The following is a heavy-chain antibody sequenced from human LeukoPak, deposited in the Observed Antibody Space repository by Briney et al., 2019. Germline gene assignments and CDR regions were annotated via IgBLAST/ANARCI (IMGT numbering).Heavy chain of an antibody. CDR1: GYTFTSYA. J-gene: IGHJ5*02. V-gene: IGHV7-4-1*02. D-gene: IGHD6-13*01. CDR2: INTNTGNP. CDR3: ASSTPLEAAAGPNWFDP. Sequence: ASVKVSCKASGYTFTSYAMNWVRQAPGQGLEWMGWINTNTGNPMYAQGFTGRFVFSLDTSVSTAYLQISSLKAEDTAVYYCASSTPLEAAAGPNWFDPWGQGTLVTVSS.